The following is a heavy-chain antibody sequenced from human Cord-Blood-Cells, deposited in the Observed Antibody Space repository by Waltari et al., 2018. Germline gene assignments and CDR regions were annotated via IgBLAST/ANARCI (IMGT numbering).Heavy chain of an antibody. J-gene: IGHJ4*02. Sequence: QVQLQQWGAGLLKPSETLSLTCAVCGGSFGGYYWSRIRQPPGPGLEWIGEINHSGSTNYNPSLKSRVTISVDTSKNQFSLKLSSVTAADTAVYYCARGFHTYYYDSSGYYYFDYWGQGTLVTVSS. CDR2: INHSGST. CDR3: ARGFHTYYYDSSGYYYFDY. CDR1: GGSFGGYY. D-gene: IGHD3-22*01. V-gene: IGHV4-34*01.